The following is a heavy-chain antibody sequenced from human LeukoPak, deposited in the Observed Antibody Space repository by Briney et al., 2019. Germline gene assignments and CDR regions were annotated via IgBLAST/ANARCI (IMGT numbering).Heavy chain of an antibody. CDR3: ARSPTWLLNWFDP. V-gene: IGHV3-11*01. CDR2: ISSSGSTI. D-gene: IGHD3-9*01. Sequence: PGGSLRLSCAASGFTFSDYYMSWIRQAQGKGLEWVSYISSSGSTIYYADSVKGRFTISRDNAKNSLYLQMNSLRAEDTAVYYCARSPTWLLNWFDPWGQGTLVTVSS. CDR1: GFTFSDYY. J-gene: IGHJ5*02.